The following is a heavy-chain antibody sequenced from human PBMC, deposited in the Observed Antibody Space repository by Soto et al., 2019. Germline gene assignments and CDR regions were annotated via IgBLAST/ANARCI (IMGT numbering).Heavy chain of an antibody. J-gene: IGHJ5*02. V-gene: IGHV4-61*01. CDR3: ARAPPFSSTYYGYNWFDP. Sequence: SETLSLTCTVSGGSVSSGSYYWSWIRQPPGKGLEWIGYIYYRGSTNYNPSLKSRVTISVDTSKNQFSLKLSSVTAADTAVYYCARAPPFSSTYYGYNWFDPWGQGTLVTVSS. CDR2: IYYRGST. D-gene: IGHD6-13*01. CDR1: GGSVSSGSYY.